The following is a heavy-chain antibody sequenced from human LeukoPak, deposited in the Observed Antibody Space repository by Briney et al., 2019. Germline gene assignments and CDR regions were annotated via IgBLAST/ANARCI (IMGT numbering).Heavy chain of an antibody. CDR1: GGSFSGYY. V-gene: IGHV4-34*01. J-gene: IGHJ4*02. CDR2: INHSGST. CDR3: ARLWRFAVTEDY. D-gene: IGHD1-14*01. Sequence: SETLSLTCAVYGGSFSGYYWSWIRQPPGKGLEWIGEINHSGSTNYNPSLKSRVTISVDTSKNQFSLKLSTVTDANTAVYYCARLWRFAVTEDYWGQGTMVTVYS.